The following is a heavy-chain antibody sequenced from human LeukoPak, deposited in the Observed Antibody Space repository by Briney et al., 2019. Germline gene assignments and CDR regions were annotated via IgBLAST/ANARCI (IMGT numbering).Heavy chain of an antibody. D-gene: IGHD3-9*01. J-gene: IGHJ4*02. CDR2: IYYSGST. CDR3: ARHPRGYFEIDY. CDR1: GGSISSYY. Sequence: SETLPLTCTVSGGSISSYYWSWIRQPPGKGLEWIGYIYYSGSTNYNPSLKSRVTISVDTSKNQFSLKLSSVTAADTAVYYCARHPRGYFEIDYWGQGTLVTVSS. V-gene: IGHV4-59*08.